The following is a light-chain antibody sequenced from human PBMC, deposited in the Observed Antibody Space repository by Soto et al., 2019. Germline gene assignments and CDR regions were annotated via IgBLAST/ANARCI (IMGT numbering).Light chain of an antibody. CDR1: ESISTW. V-gene: IGKV1-5*03. CDR2: KAS. Sequence: DIQMTQSPSTLSASVGDRVSITCRASESISTWLAWYQQKPGKAPKLLIYKASTLESGVPSRFSGSGSGTEFSLTISSRQPDDFASYYCQQYQSFSFTFGGGTQVEI. CDR3: QQYQSFSFT. J-gene: IGKJ4*01.